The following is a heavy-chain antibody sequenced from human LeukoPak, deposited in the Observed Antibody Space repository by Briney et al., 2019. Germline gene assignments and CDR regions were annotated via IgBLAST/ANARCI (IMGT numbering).Heavy chain of an antibody. D-gene: IGHD1-7*01. CDR1: GGSIGSGSYY. J-gene: IGHJ3*02. V-gene: IGHV4-61*02. Sequence: PSQTLSLTCTVSGGSIGSGSYYWSWIRQPAGKGLEWIGRIYTSGSTNYNPSLKSRVTISVDTSKNQFSLKLSSVTAADTAVYYCAREELELDPFDIWGQGTMVTVSS. CDR2: IYTSGST. CDR3: AREELELDPFDI.